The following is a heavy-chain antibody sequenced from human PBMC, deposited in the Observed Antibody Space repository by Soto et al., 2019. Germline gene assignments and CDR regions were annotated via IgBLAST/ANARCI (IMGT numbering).Heavy chain of an antibody. V-gene: IGHV1-8*01. D-gene: IGHD2-15*01. J-gene: IGHJ1*01. CDR1: GYTFTSYD. Sequence: ASVKVSCKASGYTFTSYDINWVRQATGQGLEWMGWMNPNSGNTGYAQKFQGRVTMTRNTSIGTAYMELSSLRSEDTAVYYCARGISCSGGSCYPEYFQHWGQGTLVTVSS. CDR2: MNPNSGNT. CDR3: ARGISCSGGSCYPEYFQH.